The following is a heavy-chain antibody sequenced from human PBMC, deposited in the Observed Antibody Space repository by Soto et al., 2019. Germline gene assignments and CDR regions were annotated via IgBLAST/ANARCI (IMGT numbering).Heavy chain of an antibody. V-gene: IGHV4-34*01. Sequence: SETLSLTCAVYGGSFSGYYWSWIRQPPGKGLEWIGEINHSGSTNYNPSLKSRVTISVDTSKNQFSLKLSSVTAADTAVYYCARGSSWSYYYYYYGMDVWGQGTTVTVSS. CDR1: GGSFSGYY. J-gene: IGHJ6*02. CDR2: INHSGST. D-gene: IGHD6-13*01. CDR3: ARGSSWSYYYYYYGMDV.